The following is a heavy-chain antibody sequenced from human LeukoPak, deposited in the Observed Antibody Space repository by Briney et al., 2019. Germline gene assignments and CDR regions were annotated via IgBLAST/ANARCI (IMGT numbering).Heavy chain of an antibody. Sequence: KPSETLSLTCSVSGYSISSGYYWGWIRQPPGKGLEWIGSNYHSGSTYCNPSLKSRVTISVDTSKNQFSLKLTSVTAADTAVYYCARASIFGVVRTFFNWFDPWGQGTLVTVSS. V-gene: IGHV4-38-2*02. D-gene: IGHD3-3*01. CDR3: ARASIFGVVRTFFNWFDP. CDR1: GYSISSGYY. CDR2: NYHSGST. J-gene: IGHJ5*02.